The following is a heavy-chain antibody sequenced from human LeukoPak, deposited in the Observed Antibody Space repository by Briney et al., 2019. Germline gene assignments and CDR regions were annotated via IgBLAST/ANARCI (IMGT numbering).Heavy chain of an antibody. CDR2: ISGSGGST. CDR1: GFTFSSYA. V-gene: IGHV3-23*01. J-gene: IGHJ1*01. D-gene: IGHD3-22*01. CDR3: ANGLTYYYDSSGSEYFQH. Sequence: GGSLRLSCAASGFTFSSYAMSWVRQAPGKGLEWVSAISGSGGSTYYADSVKGRFTISRDNSKNTLYLQMNSLRAEDTAVYYCANGLTYYYDSSGSEYFQHWGQGTLVTVSS.